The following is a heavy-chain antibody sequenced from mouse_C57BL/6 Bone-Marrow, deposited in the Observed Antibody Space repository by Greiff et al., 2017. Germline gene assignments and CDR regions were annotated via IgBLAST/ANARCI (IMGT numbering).Heavy chain of an antibody. D-gene: IGHD2-12*01. CDR3: AKDSNDSGYFDY. J-gene: IGHJ2*01. CDR2: INPGSGGT. CDR1: GYAFTNYL. Sequence: VQLQQSGAELVRPGTSVKVSCKASGYAFTNYLIEWVKQRPGQGLEWIGVINPGSGGTNYNEKFKGKATLTADKSSSTAYMQLSSLTSEDSAFYFCAKDSNDSGYFDYWGQGTTLTVSS. V-gene: IGHV1-54*01.